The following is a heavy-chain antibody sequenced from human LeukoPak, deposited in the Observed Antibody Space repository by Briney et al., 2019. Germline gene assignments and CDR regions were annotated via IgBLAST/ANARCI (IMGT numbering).Heavy chain of an antibody. CDR2: INHSGST. CDR3: ARGVNNWNIDTFDI. J-gene: IGHJ3*02. CDR1: GGSFSGYY. D-gene: IGHD1/OR15-1a*01. V-gene: IGHV4-34*01. Sequence: SETLSLTCAVYGGSFSGYYWTWIRQPPGKGLEWIGEINHSGSTNYNPSLKSRVTMSVDTSKNQFSLKLSSVTAADTALYYCARGVNNWNIDTFDIWGQGKMVTVSS.